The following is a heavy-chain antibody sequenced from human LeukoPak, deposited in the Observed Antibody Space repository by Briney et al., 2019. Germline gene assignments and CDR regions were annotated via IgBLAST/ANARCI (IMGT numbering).Heavy chain of an antibody. J-gene: IGHJ4*02. CDR2: ISWNSGSI. CDR3: AKGPDYGAYYFDY. D-gene: IGHD4-17*01. Sequence: GRSLRLSCAASGFTFDDYAMRWVRQAPGKGLEWVSGISWNSGSIGYADSVKGRFTISRDNAKNSLYLQMNSLRAEDTAVYYCAKGPDYGAYYFDYWGQGTLVTVSS. CDR1: GFTFDDYA. V-gene: IGHV3-9*01.